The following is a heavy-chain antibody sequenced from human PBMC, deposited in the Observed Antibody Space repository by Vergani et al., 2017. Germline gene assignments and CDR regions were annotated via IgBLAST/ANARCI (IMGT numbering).Heavy chain of an antibody. CDR2: LYARGST. V-gene: IGHV4-38-2*01. CDR1: DFISNGPY. Sequence: QVQLQESGPGLVKPSETLSLICDVFDFISNGPYWGWIRQSPEKGLDWIGSLYARGSTSYSPSLKSQVAISIDTSKNHFSLGLSSVTAADTAVYYCARHLRGYSYGVFDYWGQGREVTVSS. J-gene: IGHJ4*02. CDR3: ARHLRGYSYGVFDY. D-gene: IGHD5-18*01.